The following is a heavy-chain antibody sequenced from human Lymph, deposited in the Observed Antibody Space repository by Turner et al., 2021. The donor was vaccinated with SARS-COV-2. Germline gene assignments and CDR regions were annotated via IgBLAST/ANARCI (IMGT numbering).Heavy chain of an antibody. CDR1: GSIFTCYW. V-gene: IGHV5-51*03. CDR3: ARITFYYGSGLYYYYGMDV. J-gene: IGHJ6*02. Sequence: EVQLVQSGAEVRERGESLQLSCRGSGSIFTCYWNGWVRQMPGKGVEWMWIIYPGDSDTRYSPSFQGQVSISADKSISTAYLQWSSLKASDSAMYYCARITFYYGSGLYYYYGMDVWGQGTTVTVSS. D-gene: IGHD3-10*01. CDR2: IYPGDSDT.